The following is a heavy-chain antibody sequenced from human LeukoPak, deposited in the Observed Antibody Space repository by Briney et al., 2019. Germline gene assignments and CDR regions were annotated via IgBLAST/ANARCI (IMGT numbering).Heavy chain of an antibody. Sequence: GGSLRLSCAASGFTFSSYWMSWVRQAPGKGLEWVANIKQDGSEKYYVDSVKGRFTISRDNAKNSLYLQMNSLRAEDTAVYYCARDGPTYSSSWYIPGPYDYWGQGTLVTVSS. D-gene: IGHD6-13*01. J-gene: IGHJ4*02. CDR3: ARDGPTYSSSWYIPGPYDY. CDR2: IKQDGSEK. V-gene: IGHV3-7*01. CDR1: GFTFSSYW.